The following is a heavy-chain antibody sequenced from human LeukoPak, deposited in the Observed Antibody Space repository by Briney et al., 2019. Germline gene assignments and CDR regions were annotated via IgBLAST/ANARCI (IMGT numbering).Heavy chain of an antibody. J-gene: IGHJ4*02. CDR1: GFTLSTFW. Sequence: PGGSLRLSCAASGFTLSTFWMIWVCQAPGKGLEWVAGIKEDGSEKFYVDSVKGRFTISRDNAKKSLYLQMNSLTAEDAAVYYCARGRDNVYCGQGTLVTVSS. CDR3: ARGRDNVY. V-gene: IGHV3-7*04. D-gene: IGHD5-24*01. CDR2: IKEDGSEK.